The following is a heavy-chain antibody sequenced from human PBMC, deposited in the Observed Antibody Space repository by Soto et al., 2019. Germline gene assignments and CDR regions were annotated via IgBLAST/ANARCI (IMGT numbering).Heavy chain of an antibody. V-gene: IGHV1-8*01. Sequence: QVPLVQSGAEVKKPGASVKVSCKASGYTFTSYDINWVRQATGQGLEWMGWMNPNSGNTGYAQKVQGRVTMTRNTSISTAYMELSSLRSEDTAVYYCARGLVMGYYDYIWGSYRDYWGQGTLVTVSS. CDR1: GYTFTSYD. D-gene: IGHD3-16*02. CDR2: MNPNSGNT. CDR3: ARGLVMGYYDYIWGSYRDY. J-gene: IGHJ4*02.